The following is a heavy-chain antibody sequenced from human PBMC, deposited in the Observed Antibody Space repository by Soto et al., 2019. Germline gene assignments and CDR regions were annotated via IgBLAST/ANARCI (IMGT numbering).Heavy chain of an antibody. CDR2: VYNGNT. Sequence: PSETLSLTCTISGDSISGYYWTWIRQSPGKGLEYIGYVYNGNTNYNPSLNSRVTISVDTSKNQFSLKLSSVTAADTAVYYCARDLWGYCGTDCYPLDVWGQGTTVT. CDR3: ARDLWGYCGTDCYPLDV. CDR1: GDSISGYY. V-gene: IGHV4-59*01. D-gene: IGHD2-21*02. J-gene: IGHJ6*02.